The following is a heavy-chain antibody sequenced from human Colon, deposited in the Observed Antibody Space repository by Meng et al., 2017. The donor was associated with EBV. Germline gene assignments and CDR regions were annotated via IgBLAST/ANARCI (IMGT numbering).Heavy chain of an antibody. V-gene: IGHV4-39*07. D-gene: IGHD4-17*01. Sequence: QIRRQVCGPGLLNPWRHLSPPCTVSGGSIISQDCNGIWLRPAPGKGRNGIGNIHYTDSNSYNPTRKVRVTIAEATSKNQFSLKMTSVTAADTAVCYCARDGERDGDSDYWGQGTLVTVSS. CDR2: IHYTDSN. CDR1: GGSIISQDCN. CDR3: ARDGERDGDSDY. J-gene: IGHJ4*02.